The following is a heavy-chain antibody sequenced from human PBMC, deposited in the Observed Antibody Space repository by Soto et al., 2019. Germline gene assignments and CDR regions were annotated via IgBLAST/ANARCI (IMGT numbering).Heavy chain of an antibody. CDR2: IKEDGSKK. Sequence: EVQLVESGGGLVQPGGSLRLSCAASGFTFSSYWMSWVRQAPGKGLEWVSNIKEDGSKKYYVDPVKGRFTISRDNAKNPLYLQMNSLRAEDTAVYYCASDCLYGMDVWGQGTTVTVSS. J-gene: IGHJ6*02. CDR3: ASDCLYGMDV. V-gene: IGHV3-7*01. CDR1: GFTFSSYW.